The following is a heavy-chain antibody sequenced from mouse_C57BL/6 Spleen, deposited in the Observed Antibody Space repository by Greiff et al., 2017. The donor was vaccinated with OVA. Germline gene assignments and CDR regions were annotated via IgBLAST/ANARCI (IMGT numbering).Heavy chain of an antibody. CDR2: ISSGGDYI. Sequence: EVMLVESGEGLVKPGGSLKLSCAASGFTFSSYAMSWVRQTPEKRLEWVAYISSGGDYIYYADTVKGRFTISRVNARNTLYLQMSSLKSEDTAMYYCTRGDYDGAYWGQGTLVTVSA. CDR1: GFTFSSYA. J-gene: IGHJ3*01. D-gene: IGHD2-4*01. CDR3: TRGDYDGAY. V-gene: IGHV5-9-1*02.